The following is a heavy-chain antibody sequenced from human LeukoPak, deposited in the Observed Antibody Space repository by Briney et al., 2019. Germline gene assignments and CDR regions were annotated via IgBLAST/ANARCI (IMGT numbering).Heavy chain of an antibody. CDR1: GGSIGTYY. V-gene: IGHV4-59*01. J-gene: IGHJ6*02. D-gene: IGHD3-3*01. CDR2: IYYSGST. CDR3: ARDPQYYDFWSGYGYYGMDV. Sequence: PSETLSLTCTVSGGSIGTYYWSWIRQPPGKGLEWIGYIYYSGSTNYNPSLKSRVTISVDTSKNQFSLKLSSVTAADTAVYYCARDPQYYDFWSGYGYYGMDVWGQGTTVTVSS.